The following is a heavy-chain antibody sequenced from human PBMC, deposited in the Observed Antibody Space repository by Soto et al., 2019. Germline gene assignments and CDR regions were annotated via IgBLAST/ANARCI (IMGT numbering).Heavy chain of an antibody. V-gene: IGHV3-21*01. CDR2: ISSSSSYI. CDR1: GFTFSSYS. D-gene: IGHD2-8*01. Sequence: GGSLRLSCAASGFTFSSYSMNWVRQAPGKGLEWVSSISSSSSYIYYADSVKGRFTISRDNAKNSLYLQMNSLRAEDTAVYYCARDQSPIVLMVYAGSGWFDPWGQGTLVTVSS. J-gene: IGHJ5*02. CDR3: ARDQSPIVLMVYAGSGWFDP.